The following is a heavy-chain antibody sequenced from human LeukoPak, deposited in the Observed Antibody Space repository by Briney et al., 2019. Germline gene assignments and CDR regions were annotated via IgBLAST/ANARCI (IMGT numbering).Heavy chain of an antibody. V-gene: IGHV4-34*01. CDR1: GGSFSGYY. CDR3: ARELPAGYSYGLNYFDY. J-gene: IGHJ4*02. Sequence: PSETLSLTCAVYGGSFSGYYWSWIRQPPGKGLEWIGEINHSGSTNYNPSLKSRVTISVDTSKNQFSLKLSSVTAADTAVYYCARELPAGYSYGLNYFDYWGQGTLVTVSS. D-gene: IGHD5-18*01. CDR2: INHSGST.